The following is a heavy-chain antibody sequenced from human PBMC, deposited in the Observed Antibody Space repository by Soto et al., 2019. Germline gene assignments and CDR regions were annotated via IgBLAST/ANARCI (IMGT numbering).Heavy chain of an antibody. CDR3: ARMSATGTRWFDP. Sequence: QVQLHESGPGLVKPSQTLSLTCTVSGGSINSGAYYWSWVRQHPGKGLEWIGAISYRGTTYYNPSLQSRITMSVDTSKTQLSMKLSSVTAAETAVYYCARMSATGTRWFDPWGPGTLVTVSS. D-gene: IGHD1-1*01. V-gene: IGHV4-31*03. CDR2: ISYRGTT. J-gene: IGHJ5*02. CDR1: GGSINSGAYY.